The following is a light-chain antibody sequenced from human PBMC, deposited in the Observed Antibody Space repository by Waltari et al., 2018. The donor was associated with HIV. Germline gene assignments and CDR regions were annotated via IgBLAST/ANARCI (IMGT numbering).Light chain of an antibody. CDR2: EEN. CDR1: SGSIASNY. Sequence: NFMLTQPHSVSESPGKTVTISCTRSSGSIASNYVQWYQQRPGSAPTTVIYEENQRPSGVPYRYSGSSDRSATSATLTITGLKTEDEADYYCQSKDSINVVCGGGTKLTVL. J-gene: IGLJ2*01. V-gene: IGLV6-57*04. CDR3: QSKDSINVV.